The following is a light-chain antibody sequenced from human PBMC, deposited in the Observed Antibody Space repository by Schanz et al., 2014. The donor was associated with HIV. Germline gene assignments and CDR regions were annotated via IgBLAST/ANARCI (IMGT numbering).Light chain of an antibody. J-gene: IGLJ3*02. Sequence: QSVLTQPPSVSGAPGQRVTISCAGSSSNIGAGYDVHWYHHLPGSAPKLLISGNGNRPSGVPDRFSVSKSGTSASLAITGLQSGDEADYYCQSYDSSLTTWVFGGGTKLTVL. CDR1: SSNIGAGYD. V-gene: IGLV1-40*01. CDR3: QSYDSSLTTWV. CDR2: GNG.